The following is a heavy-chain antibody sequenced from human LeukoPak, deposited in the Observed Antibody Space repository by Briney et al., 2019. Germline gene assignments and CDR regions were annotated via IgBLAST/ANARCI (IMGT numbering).Heavy chain of an antibody. J-gene: IGHJ5*02. Sequence: SETLSLTCAVYGRSFSGYYWSWVRQPPGKGLEWIGEINHSGRTNYNPSLKSRVTISVDTSKNQFSLKLSSVTAADTAVYYCARARRGFDPWGQGTLVTVSS. V-gene: IGHV4-34*01. CDR2: INHSGRT. CDR1: GRSFSGYY. CDR3: ARARRGFDP.